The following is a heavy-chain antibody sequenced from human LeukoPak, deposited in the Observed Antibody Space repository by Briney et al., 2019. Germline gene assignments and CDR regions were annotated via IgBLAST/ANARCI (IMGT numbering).Heavy chain of an antibody. CDR1: GFTFSNYW. V-gene: IGHV3-74*01. D-gene: IGHD5-18*01. Sequence: GGSLRLSCAASGFTFSNYWMHWVRQAPGKGLVWVSRINSDGTNTTYADSVKGRFTISRDNAKNTLYLQMNSLRAEDTAVYYCARVTGYTYGSGDNCGEGTLLIVSS. CDR3: ARVTGYTYGSGDN. J-gene: IGHJ4*02. CDR2: INSDGTNT.